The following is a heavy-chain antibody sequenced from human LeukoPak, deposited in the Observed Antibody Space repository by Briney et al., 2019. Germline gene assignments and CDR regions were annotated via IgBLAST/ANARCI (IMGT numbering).Heavy chain of an antibody. CDR1: GYTFTSYG. D-gene: IGHD6-13*01. Sequence: ASVKVSCKASGYTFTSYGISWVRQAPGQGLEWMGWISAYNGNTNYAQKLQGRVTMTTDTSTSTAYMELRSLRSDDTAVYYCARVPGIAAAGGDWFDPWGQGTLVTVSS. CDR3: ARVPGIAAAGGDWFDP. V-gene: IGHV1-18*01. J-gene: IGHJ5*02. CDR2: ISAYNGNT.